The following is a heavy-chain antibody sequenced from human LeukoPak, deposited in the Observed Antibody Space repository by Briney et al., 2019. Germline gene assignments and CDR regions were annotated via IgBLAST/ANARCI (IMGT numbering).Heavy chain of an antibody. Sequence: GGSLRLSCAASGFTVSSNYMSWVRQAPGKGLEWVSVIYNGGSTYYADSVKGRFTISRDNSKNTVYLQMNSLRAEDTAVYYCARVKVSSGWYGYYGMDVWGQGTTVTVSS. D-gene: IGHD6-19*01. CDR3: ARVKVSSGWYGYYGMDV. V-gene: IGHV3-66*01. CDR1: GFTVSSNY. J-gene: IGHJ6*02. CDR2: IYNGGST.